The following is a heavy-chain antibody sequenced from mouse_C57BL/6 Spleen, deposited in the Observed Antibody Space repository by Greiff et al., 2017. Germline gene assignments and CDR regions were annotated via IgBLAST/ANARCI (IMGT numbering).Heavy chain of an antibody. CDR2: IDPSDSET. CDR1: GYTFTSYW. CDR3: ARFGDYGVDY. V-gene: IGHV1-52*01. D-gene: IGHD2-4*01. J-gene: IGHJ2*01. Sequence: QVHVKQPGAELVRPGSSVKLSCKASGYTFTSYWMHWVKQRPIQGLEWIGNIDPSDSETHYNQKFKDKATLTVDKSSSTAYMQLSSLTSEDSAVYYCARFGDYGVDYWGQGTTLTVSS.